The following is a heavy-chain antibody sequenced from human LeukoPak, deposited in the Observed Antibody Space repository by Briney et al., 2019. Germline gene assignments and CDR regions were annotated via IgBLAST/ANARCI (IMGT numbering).Heavy chain of an antibody. V-gene: IGHV3-23*01. D-gene: IGHD3-16*01. CDR2: ISGSGAST. J-gene: IGHJ4*02. CDR1: GFTFSSYA. CDR3: ARVWGSYYFDN. Sequence: PGGSLRLSCAASGFTFSSYAMSWVRQAPGKGLEWVSAISGSGASTNYADSVKGRFTISRDNSKNTLYLQMNSLRAEDTAVYYCARVWGSYYFDNWGQGTLVTVSS.